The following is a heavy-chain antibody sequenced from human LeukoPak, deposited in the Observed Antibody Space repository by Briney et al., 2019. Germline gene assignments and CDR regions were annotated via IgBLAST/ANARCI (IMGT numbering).Heavy chain of an antibody. J-gene: IGHJ6*02. D-gene: IGHD3-22*01. Sequence: PGGSLRLSCAASGFTFSSYSMNWVRQAPGKGLEWVSSISSSSSYIYYADSVKGRSTISRDNAKNSLYLQMNSLRAEDTAVYYCARDRRYYDSSGYYYYYGMDVWGQGTTVTVSS. CDR3: ARDRRYYDSSGYYYYYGMDV. V-gene: IGHV3-21*01. CDR2: ISSSSSYI. CDR1: GFTFSSYS.